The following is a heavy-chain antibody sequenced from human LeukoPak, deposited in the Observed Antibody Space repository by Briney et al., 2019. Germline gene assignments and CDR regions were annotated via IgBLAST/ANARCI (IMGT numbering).Heavy chain of an antibody. CDR2: ISSSSYI. Sequence: GGSLRLSCAASGFTFSSYSMNWVRQAPGKGLEWVSSISSSSYIYYADSVKGRFTISRDNAKNSLYLQMNSLRAEDTAVYYCARGEDEHIVVVTAISVSFDIWGQGTMVTVSS. J-gene: IGHJ3*02. CDR3: ARGEDEHIVVVTAISVSFDI. V-gene: IGHV3-21*01. D-gene: IGHD2-21*02. CDR1: GFTFSSYS.